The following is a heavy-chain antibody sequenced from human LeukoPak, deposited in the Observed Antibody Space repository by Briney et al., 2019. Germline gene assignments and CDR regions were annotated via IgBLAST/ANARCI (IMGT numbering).Heavy chain of an antibody. V-gene: IGHV3-21*01. Sequence: PGGSLRLSCAASGFTFSSYSMNWVRQAPGKGLEWVSSISSSSSYIYYADSVKGRFTISRDNAENSLYLQMNSLRAEDTAVYYCARDNALRYSNWGQGTLVTVSS. CDR2: ISSSSSYI. J-gene: IGHJ4*02. D-gene: IGHD3-9*01. CDR3: ARDNALRYSN. CDR1: GFTFSSYS.